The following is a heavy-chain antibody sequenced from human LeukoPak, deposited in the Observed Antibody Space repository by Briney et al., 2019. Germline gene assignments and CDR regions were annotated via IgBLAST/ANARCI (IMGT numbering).Heavy chain of an antibody. CDR1: GFTFSDYY. CDR3: ASGLYSSSWYLFDY. CDR2: ISSSGSTI. J-gene: IGHJ4*02. V-gene: IGHV3-11*01. Sequence: PGGSLRLSCAASGFTFSDYYMSWIRQAPGKGLEWVSYISSSGSTIYYADSVKGRFTISRDNAKNSLYLQMNSQRAEDTAVYYCASGLYSSSWYLFDYWGQGTLVTVSS. D-gene: IGHD6-13*01.